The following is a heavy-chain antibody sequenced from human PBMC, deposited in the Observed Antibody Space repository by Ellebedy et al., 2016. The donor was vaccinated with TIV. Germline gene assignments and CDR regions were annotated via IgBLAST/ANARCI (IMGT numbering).Heavy chain of an antibody. D-gene: IGHD4-23*01. J-gene: IGHJ3*02. Sequence: SETLSLXXTVSGGSISSGDYYWSWIRQPPGKGLEWIGYIYYSGSTYYNPSLKSRVTISVGTSKNQFSLKLSSVTAADTAVYYCAAGNTDAFDIWGQGTMVTVSS. CDR2: IYYSGST. CDR1: GGSISSGDYY. CDR3: AAGNTDAFDI. V-gene: IGHV4-30-4*01.